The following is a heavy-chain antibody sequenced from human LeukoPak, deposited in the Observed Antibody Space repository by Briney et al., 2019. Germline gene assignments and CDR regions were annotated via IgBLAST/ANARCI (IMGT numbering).Heavy chain of an antibody. D-gene: IGHD3-22*01. Sequence: SVKVSCKASGGTFSSYAISWVRQAPGQGLEWMGRIIPILGIANYAQKFQGRVTITADKSTSTAYMELSSVTAADTAVYYCASRGYYYDSSGRWFDPWGQGTLVTVSS. J-gene: IGHJ5*02. CDR3: ASRGYYYDSSGRWFDP. CDR2: IIPILGIA. V-gene: IGHV1-69*04. CDR1: GGTFSSYA.